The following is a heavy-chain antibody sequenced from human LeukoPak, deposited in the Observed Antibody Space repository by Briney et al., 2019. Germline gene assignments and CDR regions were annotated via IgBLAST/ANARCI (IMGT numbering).Heavy chain of an antibody. CDR3: ARDYDWNDPSNWFDP. Sequence: GASVKVSCKASGYTFTSYGISWVRQAPGQGLEWMGWISAYNGNTNYAQKLQGRVTMTTDTSTSTAYMELRSLRSDDTAVYYSARDYDWNDPSNWFDPWGQGTLVTVSS. CDR1: GYTFTSYG. D-gene: IGHD1-1*01. CDR2: ISAYNGNT. J-gene: IGHJ5*02. V-gene: IGHV1-18*01.